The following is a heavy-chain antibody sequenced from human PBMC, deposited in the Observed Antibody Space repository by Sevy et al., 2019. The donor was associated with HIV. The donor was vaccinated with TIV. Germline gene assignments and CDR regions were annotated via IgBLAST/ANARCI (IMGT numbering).Heavy chain of an antibody. CDR1: GFTFSSYA. D-gene: IGHD3-16*01. Sequence: GGSLRLSCAASGFTFSSYAMHWVRQAPGKGLEWVAVISYDGSNKYYADSVKGRFTISRDNSKNTLYLQMNSLRAEDTAVYYCASSARGSEECLPYYYDYGMDVWGQGTTVSVSS. J-gene: IGHJ6*02. CDR3: ASSARGSEECLPYYYDYGMDV. V-gene: IGHV3-30-3*01. CDR2: ISYDGSNK.